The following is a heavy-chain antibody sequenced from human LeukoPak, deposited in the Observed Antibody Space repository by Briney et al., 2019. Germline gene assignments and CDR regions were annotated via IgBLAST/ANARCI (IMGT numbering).Heavy chain of an antibody. CDR3: ARGLLTARTRDAFDI. V-gene: IGHV1-18*01. D-gene: IGHD7-27*01. J-gene: IGHJ3*02. CDR1: GYTFTTYG. CDR2: VSAYNGNT. Sequence: ASVKVSCKASGYTFTTYGISWVREAPGQGLECMGCVSAYNGNTNYAQKLQGRVTMTTDTSANTAYMELGSLRSDDTAVYYCARGLLTARTRDAFDIWGQGTMVTVSS.